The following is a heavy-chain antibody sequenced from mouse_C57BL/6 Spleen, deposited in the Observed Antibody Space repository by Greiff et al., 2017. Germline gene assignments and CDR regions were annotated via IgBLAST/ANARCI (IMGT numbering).Heavy chain of an antibody. D-gene: IGHD1-1*01. CDR2: IWSGGST. V-gene: IGHV2-2*01. CDR3: ARTYYGSSYYFDV. Sequence: VKLQESGPGLVQPSQSLSITCTVSGFSLTSYGVHWVRQSPGKGLEWLGVIWSGGSTDYNAAFISRLSISKDNSKSQVFFKMNSLQADDTAIYYWARTYYGSSYYFDVWGTGTTVTVSS. J-gene: IGHJ1*03. CDR1: GFSLTSYG.